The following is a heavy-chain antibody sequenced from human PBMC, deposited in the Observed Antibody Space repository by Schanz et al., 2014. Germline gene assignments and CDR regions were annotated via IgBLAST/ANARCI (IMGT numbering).Heavy chain of an antibody. Sequence: EVQLLESGGGLIQPGGSLRLSCSASGFTFSIYAMHWVRQAPGKGLEWVSFIYIGGNTYYADSVKGRFTISRDNSKNTLYLQLGSLSAEDTAVYFCARDNRYYLFDYWGQGALVTVSS. CDR3: ARDNRYYLFDY. CDR1: GFTFSIYA. D-gene: IGHD3-16*02. J-gene: IGHJ4*02. V-gene: IGHV3-66*01. CDR2: IYIGGNT.